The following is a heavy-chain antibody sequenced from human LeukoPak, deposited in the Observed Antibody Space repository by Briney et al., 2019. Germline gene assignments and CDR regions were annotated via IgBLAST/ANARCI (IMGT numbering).Heavy chain of an antibody. CDR3: ARDDSGSYHDY. D-gene: IGHD1-26*01. CDR2: INAGNGNT. V-gene: IGHV1-3*03. CDR1: GYTFISYA. Sequence: ASVKVSCKASGYTFISYAMHWVRQAPGQRLEWMGWINAGNGNTKYSQEFQGRVTMTRDMSTSTVYMELSSLRSEDTAAYYCARDDSGSYHDYWGQGTLVTVSS. J-gene: IGHJ4*02.